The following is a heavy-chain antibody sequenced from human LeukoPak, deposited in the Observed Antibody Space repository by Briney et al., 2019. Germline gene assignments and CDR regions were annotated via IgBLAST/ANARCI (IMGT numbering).Heavy chain of an antibody. Sequence: PGGSLRLSCAASGFTFSSYAMHWVRQAPGKGLKWVAVISYDGSNKYYADSVKGRFTISRDNSKNTLYLQMNSLRAEGRAVYYCARGYGGIPDYWGQGTLVTVSS. CDR1: GFTFSSYA. CDR3: ARGYGGIPDY. D-gene: IGHD4-23*01. V-gene: IGHV3-30*04. CDR2: ISYDGSNK. J-gene: IGHJ4*02.